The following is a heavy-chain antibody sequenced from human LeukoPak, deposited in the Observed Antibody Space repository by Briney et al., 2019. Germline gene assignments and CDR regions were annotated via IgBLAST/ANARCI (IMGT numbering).Heavy chain of an antibody. CDR1: GGSISSYY. Sequence: SETLSLTCTVSGGSISSYYWSWIRQPAGKGLEWIGRIYTSGSTNYNPSLKSRVTMSVDTSKNQFSLKLSSVTAEDTAVYYCARAGSYYDILTGYDYYYYYGMDVWGQGTTVTVSS. J-gene: IGHJ6*02. CDR2: IYTSGST. CDR3: ARAGSYYDILTGYDYYYYYGMDV. D-gene: IGHD3-9*01. V-gene: IGHV4-4*07.